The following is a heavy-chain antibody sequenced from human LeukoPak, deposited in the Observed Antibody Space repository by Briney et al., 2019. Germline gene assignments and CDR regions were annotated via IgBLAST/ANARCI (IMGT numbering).Heavy chain of an antibody. CDR1: GFTFSSYA. V-gene: IGHV3-23*01. D-gene: IGHD2-2*01. CDR2: ISGSGGST. Sequence: PGGSLRLSCAASGFTFSSYAMSWVRQAPGKGLEWVSAISGSGGSTYYADSVKGRFTISRDNSKNTLYLQMNSLRAEDTAVYCCAKGEYQLPYYYYGMDVWGQGTTVTVSS. CDR3: AKGEYQLPYYYYGMDV. J-gene: IGHJ6*02.